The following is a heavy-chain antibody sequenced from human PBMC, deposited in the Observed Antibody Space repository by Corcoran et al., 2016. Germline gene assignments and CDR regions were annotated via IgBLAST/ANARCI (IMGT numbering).Heavy chain of an antibody. CDR1: GYSFTSYW. D-gene: IGHD2-15*01. CDR3: ARGNCSGGSGTMTHYYYYGMDV. V-gene: IGHV5-51*01. J-gene: IGHJ6*02. Sequence: EVQLVQSGAEVKKPGESLKISCKGSGYSFTSYWIGWVRQMPGKGLEWMGIIYPGDSDTRYSPSFQGQVTISADKSISTAYLQWSSLKASDTAMCYCARGNCSGGSGTMTHYYYYGMDVWGQGTTVTVSS. CDR2: IYPGDSDT.